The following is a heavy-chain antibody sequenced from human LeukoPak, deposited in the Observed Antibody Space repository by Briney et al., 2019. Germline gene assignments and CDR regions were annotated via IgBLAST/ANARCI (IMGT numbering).Heavy chain of an antibody. D-gene: IGHD3-9*01. Sequence: GGSLRLSCAASGFTFSSHGMNWVRQAPGKGLEWVSGIRGDGVTTYYADSVKGRFTISRDNSKNTLYLQMNSLRAEDTAVYYCAKDPQLFYDILTGSPHGSFDYWGQGTLVTVSP. V-gene: IGHV3-23*01. CDR1: GFTFSSHG. J-gene: IGHJ4*02. CDR3: AKDPQLFYDILTGSPHGSFDY. CDR2: IRGDGVTT.